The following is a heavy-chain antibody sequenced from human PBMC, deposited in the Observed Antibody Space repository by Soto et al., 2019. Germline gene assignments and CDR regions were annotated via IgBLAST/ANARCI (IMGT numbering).Heavy chain of an antibody. V-gene: IGHV1-18*04. D-gene: IGHD2-2*01. CDR3: ARDLKYFRVLGNWFDS. CDR1: GYTFAHYG. J-gene: IGHJ5*01. Sequence: ASVKVSCKASGYTFAHYGISWVRQAPGQGLEWMGWISGNNGATNYAPKMQGRVTMTIDTSTDTAYMELRSLTSDDTAVYSCARDLKYFRVLGNWFDSWGQGTLVTVSS. CDR2: ISGNNGAT.